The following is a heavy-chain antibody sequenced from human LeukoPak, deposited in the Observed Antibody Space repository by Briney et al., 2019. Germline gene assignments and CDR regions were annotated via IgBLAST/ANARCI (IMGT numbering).Heavy chain of an antibody. Sequence: GGSLRLSCAASGFTVSSNYMSWVRQAPGKGLEWVSVIYSGGSTYYAGSVKGRFTISRDNSKNTLYLQMNSLRAEDTAVYYCARGAGTNDWFDPWGQGTLVTVSS. CDR1: GFTVSSNY. CDR2: IYSGGST. CDR3: ARGAGTNDWFDP. V-gene: IGHV3-53*01. D-gene: IGHD2-8*01. J-gene: IGHJ5*02.